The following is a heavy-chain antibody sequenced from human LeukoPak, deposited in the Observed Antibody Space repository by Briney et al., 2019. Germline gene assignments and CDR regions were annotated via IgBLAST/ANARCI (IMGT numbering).Heavy chain of an antibody. CDR1: GGSISSNSYY. Sequence: SETLSLTCTVSGGSISSNSYYWGWIRQPPGKGLEWIGRIHAGGSTNYNPSLKSRVTISADTSKNQFSLKLSSVTAADTAVYYCASSTTVWGSYRYTKDAFDIWGQGTMVTVSS. CDR2: IHAGGST. J-gene: IGHJ3*02. V-gene: IGHV4-39*07. CDR3: ASSTTVWGSYRYTKDAFDI. D-gene: IGHD3-16*02.